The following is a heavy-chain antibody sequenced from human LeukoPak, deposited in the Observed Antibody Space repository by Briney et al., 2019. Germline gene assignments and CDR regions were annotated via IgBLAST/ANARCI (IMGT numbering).Heavy chain of an antibody. CDR1: GFTFSSYA. CDR2: ISGSGLST. V-gene: IGHV3-23*01. Sequence: GGSLRLSCAASGFTFSSYAMSWVRQAPGKGLEWVSAISGSGLSTYYADSVKGRFTISRDNAKNSLYLQMNSLRAEDTAVYYCARVDVMITFGGVIAGGAFDIWGQGTMVTVSS. J-gene: IGHJ3*02. D-gene: IGHD3-16*02. CDR3: ARVDVMITFGGVIAGGAFDI.